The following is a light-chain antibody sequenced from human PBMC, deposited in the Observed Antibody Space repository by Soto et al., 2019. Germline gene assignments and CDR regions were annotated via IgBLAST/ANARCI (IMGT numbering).Light chain of an antibody. CDR3: LLDFSYYRP. J-gene: IGKJ4*02. V-gene: IGKV1-6*01. CDR1: QAIRTA. CDR2: AAS. Sequence: SVGDRVTIACRASQAIRTALGWYQQRPGKVPKLLIYAASTLQSGVPSRFSGSGSGTDCNLTIICLQPKDVAPYYCLLDFSYYRPCGEGTQVDI.